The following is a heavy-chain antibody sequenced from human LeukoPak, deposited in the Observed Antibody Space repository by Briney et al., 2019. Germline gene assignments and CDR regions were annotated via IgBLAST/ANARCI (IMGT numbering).Heavy chain of an antibody. V-gene: IGHV1-2*02. CDR2: VNPASGGT. D-gene: IGHD3-22*01. CDR3: AGGSPINKIVVPITPPFDY. CDR1: GYTFSDYY. Sequence: ASVKVSCKASGYTFSDYYMHWVRQAPGQGLEWMGYVNPASGGTTYAQKFQGRVTMTWDTSISTAYMDLTSLISDDTAVYFCAGGSPINKIVVPITPPFDYWGQGTLVTVFS. J-gene: IGHJ4*02.